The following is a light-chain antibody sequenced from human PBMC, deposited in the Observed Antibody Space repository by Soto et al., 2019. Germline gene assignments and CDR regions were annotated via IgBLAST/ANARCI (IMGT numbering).Light chain of an antibody. Sequence: EIVLTQSPATRSLSPGERATLSCRASQSVSSYLAWYQQKPGQAPRLLIYDASNRATGIPARFSGSGSGTDFTLTISSLEPEVFAVYYCQQRSNWPRRWTFGQGTKVEIK. CDR2: DAS. V-gene: IGKV3-11*01. CDR3: QQRSNWPRRWT. J-gene: IGKJ1*01. CDR1: QSVSSY.